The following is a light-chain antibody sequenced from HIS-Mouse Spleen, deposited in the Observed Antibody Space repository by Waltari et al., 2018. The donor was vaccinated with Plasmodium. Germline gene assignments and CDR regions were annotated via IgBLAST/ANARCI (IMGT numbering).Light chain of an antibody. J-gene: IGLJ3*02. CDR1: DLPTKY. CDR3: YSTDSSGNHRV. CDR2: EDS. V-gene: IGLV3-10*01. Sequence: SYELTPPPSVSVSPGQTARLSCSGDDLPTKYAYWYQQKSGQAPVLVIYEDSKRPSGIPERFSGSSSGTMATLTISGAQVEDEADYYCYSTDSSGNHRVFGGGTKLTVL.